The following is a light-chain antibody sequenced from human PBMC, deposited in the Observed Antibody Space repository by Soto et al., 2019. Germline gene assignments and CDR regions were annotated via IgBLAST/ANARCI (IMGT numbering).Light chain of an antibody. V-gene: IGKV3-15*01. Sequence: EIVMTQSPATLSVSPGERATLSCRASQSVVSNLALYQQNPGQAPRLLIYGASTRATGIPARCSGSGSGTEFTLTISSQQSEDFAVYYCQQYNNWPRTFGQGTKVDIK. CDR1: QSVVSN. J-gene: IGKJ1*01. CDR3: QQYNNWPRT. CDR2: GAS.